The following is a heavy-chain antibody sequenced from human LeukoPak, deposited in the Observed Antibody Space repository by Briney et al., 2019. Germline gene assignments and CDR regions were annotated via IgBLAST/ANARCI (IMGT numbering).Heavy chain of an antibody. D-gene: IGHD3-22*01. V-gene: IGHV1-2*02. CDR2: INPNSGGT. CDR3: ARGVDYYDSSGYLGY. Sequence: ASVKVSCKASGYIFTGYYMHWVRQAPGQGLEWMGWINPNSGGTNYAQKFQGRVTMTRDTSISTAYMELSRLRSDDTAVYYWARGVDYYDSSGYLGYWGQGTLVTVSS. CDR1: GYIFTGYY. J-gene: IGHJ4*02.